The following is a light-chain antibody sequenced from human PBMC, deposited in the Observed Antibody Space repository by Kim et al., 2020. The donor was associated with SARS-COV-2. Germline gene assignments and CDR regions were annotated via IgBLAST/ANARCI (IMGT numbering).Light chain of an antibody. CDR2: GDH. J-gene: IGLJ3*02. V-gene: IGLV6-57*01. Sequence: GHTVTISCSSSSGGTASGYVQWFQQRPGTSPITVIYGDHQRPSGVPTRFSGSIDVSSNSASLTISQVEPEDEADYYCHSYDSTHWVFGGGTQLTVL. CDR1: SGGTASGY. CDR3: HSYDSTHWV.